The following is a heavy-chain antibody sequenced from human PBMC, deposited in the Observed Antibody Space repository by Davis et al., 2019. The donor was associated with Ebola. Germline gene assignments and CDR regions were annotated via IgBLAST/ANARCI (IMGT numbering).Heavy chain of an antibody. J-gene: IGHJ6*03. CDR3: ARAIAARPSRYMDV. Sequence: PGGSLRLSCAASGFTFSSYAMSWVRQAPGKGLEWVSAISGSGGSTYYADSVKGRFTISRDNAKNSLYLQMNSLRAEDTAVYYCARAIAARPSRYMDVWGKGTTVTVSS. CDR2: ISGSGGST. V-gene: IGHV3-23*01. D-gene: IGHD6-6*01. CDR1: GFTFSSYA.